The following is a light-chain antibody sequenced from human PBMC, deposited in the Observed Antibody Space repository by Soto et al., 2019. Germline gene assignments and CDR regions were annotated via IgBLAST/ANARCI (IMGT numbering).Light chain of an antibody. J-gene: IGKJ1*01. CDR3: QEFHSYSRT. V-gene: IGKV1-5*01. CDR1: QSITNW. Sequence: DIQLTQSPSTLSASFGDRVTLTCRASQSITNWLAWYQQKPGKTPKLLIYDASSLESGVPSRFSGSGSGTEFTLTISTLQPDDFATYYCQEFHSYSRTFGQGTKVDIK. CDR2: DAS.